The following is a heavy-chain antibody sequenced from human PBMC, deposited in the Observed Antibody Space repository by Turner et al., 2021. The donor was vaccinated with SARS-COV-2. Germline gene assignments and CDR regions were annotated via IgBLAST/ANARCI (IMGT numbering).Heavy chain of an antibody. Sequence: QLHLRESGPGLVQPSETLSLTGSVSGGSISSSSYYWGWIRQPPGKGLEWIGSIYYSGRTYDNPSLKSRVTISVDTTKKQFSLKLTSVTAEDTAVYFCAGHWEVAAAAYLARFDPWGQGTLVTVSS. V-gene: IGHV4-39*01. CDR3: AGHWEVAAAAYLARFDP. CDR1: GGSISSSSYY. D-gene: IGHD6-13*01. J-gene: IGHJ5*02. CDR2: IYYSGRT.